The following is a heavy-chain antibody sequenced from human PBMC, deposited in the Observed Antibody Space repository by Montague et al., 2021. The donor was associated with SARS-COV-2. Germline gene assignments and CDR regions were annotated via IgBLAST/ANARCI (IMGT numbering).Heavy chain of an antibody. V-gene: IGHV3-23*01. CDR2: SSSSDGRT. Sequence: SLRLSCAASGFTFSNSAMNWVRQAPGKGLEWVSGSSSSDGRTHYADSVKGRFTISRDNSKNVLYLQMNSLRAEDTALYYCAKDSYYYGLGYGLDVWGQGTTVTVSS. CDR1: GFTFSNSA. J-gene: IGHJ6*02. CDR3: AKDSYYYGLGYGLDV. D-gene: IGHD3-10*01.